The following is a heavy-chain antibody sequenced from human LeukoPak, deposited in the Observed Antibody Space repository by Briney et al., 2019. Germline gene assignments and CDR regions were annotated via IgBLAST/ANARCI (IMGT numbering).Heavy chain of an antibody. V-gene: IGHV3-23*01. J-gene: IGHJ4*02. CDR2: ISGSGGST. Sequence: PGGSLRLSCDVSGFSFSNFTMSWGRQAAGKGLERVSAISGSGGSTYYADSVQGRFTVSRDNSKNTLYLQMNSLRADGTAVYYCAKDAIGQYRTYYFDHWGQGTLVPVSS. CDR3: AKDAIGQYRTYYFDH. CDR1: GFSFSNFT. D-gene: IGHD1-1*01.